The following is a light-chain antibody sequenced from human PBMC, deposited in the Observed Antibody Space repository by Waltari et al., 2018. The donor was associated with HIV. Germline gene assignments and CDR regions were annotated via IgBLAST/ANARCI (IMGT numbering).Light chain of an antibody. V-gene: IGKV2-28*01. CDR2: LGS. CDR3: MQALQTPRT. Sequence: IVMPQPPLSLPVTPGEPASMTCSTSQSLLHSNGYNYLDWYLQKPGQSPQLLVYLGSNRASGVPDRFSGSGSGTDFTLKISRVEAEDVGVYYCMQALQTPRTFGQGTKVEIK. J-gene: IGKJ1*01. CDR1: QSLLHSNGYNY.